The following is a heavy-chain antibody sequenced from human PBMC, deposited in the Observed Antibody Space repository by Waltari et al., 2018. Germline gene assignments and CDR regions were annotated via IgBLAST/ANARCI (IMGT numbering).Heavy chain of an antibody. CDR3: AGGGWELQYNAFDI. Sequence: QVQLQESGPGLVKPSETLSLTCRVSGGSISSYYWSWIRQPAGKGLEWIGRIYTSGSTNYNPSLKSRVTMSVDASKNQFSLKLTSVTAADTAVYYCAGGGWELQYNAFDIWGQGTMVTVSS. CDR1: GGSISSYY. CDR2: IYTSGST. V-gene: IGHV4-4*07. J-gene: IGHJ3*02. D-gene: IGHD1-26*01.